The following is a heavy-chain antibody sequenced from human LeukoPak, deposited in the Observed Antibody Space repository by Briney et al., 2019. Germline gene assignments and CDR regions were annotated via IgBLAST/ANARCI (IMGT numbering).Heavy chain of an antibody. CDR3: ARRYCGGGTCYYMDV. V-gene: IGHV1-8*03. J-gene: IGHJ6*03. Sequence: VASVKVSCTASGYTFTTYDLYWVRQATGQGLEWMGWMNPNSGNTGYAQRFQGRVTFTRDTSISTAYMELNSLRSEDTAVYYCARRYCGGGTCYYMDVWGKGTTVTVSS. CDR1: GYTFTTYD. D-gene: IGHD2-15*01. CDR2: MNPNSGNT.